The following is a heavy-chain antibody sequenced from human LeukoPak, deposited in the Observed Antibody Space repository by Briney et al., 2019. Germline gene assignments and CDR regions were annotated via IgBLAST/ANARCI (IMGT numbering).Heavy chain of an antibody. V-gene: IGHV1-46*01. CDR3: ARDYASEYMDV. D-gene: IGHD3-16*01. CDR2: INPSGGST. J-gene: IGHJ6*03. CDR1: GYTFTGYY. Sequence: AASVKVSCKASGYTFTGYYMHWVRQAPGQGLEWMGIINPSGGSTSYAQKFQGRVTMTRDTSTSTVYMELSSLRFEDTAVYYCARDYASEYMDVWGKGTTVTVSS.